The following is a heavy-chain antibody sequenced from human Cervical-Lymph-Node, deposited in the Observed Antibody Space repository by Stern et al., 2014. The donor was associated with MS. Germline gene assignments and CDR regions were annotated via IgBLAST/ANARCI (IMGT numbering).Heavy chain of an antibody. D-gene: IGHD2-2*01. Sequence: VQLEESGAELKKPGASVRVSCRAYGRTFSSYGMSWVRQATGQGLEWVGGINHVLGRESYGQKVEGSFTMTTDESTSTAYMELSSLRSEDTAVYYCARDPASIVVVPAAMGNWFDPWGQGTLVTVSS. V-gene: IGHV1-69*01. CDR2: INHVLGRE. CDR3: ARDPASIVVVPAAMGNWFDP. J-gene: IGHJ5*02. CDR1: GRTFSSYG.